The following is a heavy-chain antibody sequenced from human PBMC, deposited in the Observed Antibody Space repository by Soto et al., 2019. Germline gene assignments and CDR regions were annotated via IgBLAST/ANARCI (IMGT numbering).Heavy chain of an antibody. CDR3: ARAGFYCSSTSCYPNWFDP. CDR2: IYYSGST. D-gene: IGHD2-2*01. CDR1: GGSISSGGYY. Sequence: QVQLQESGPGLVKPSQTLSLTCTVSGGSISSGGYYWSWIRQHPGKGLEWIGYIYYSGSTYYNPSLKSRVTISVDTSKNQFALKLSSVTAADTAVYYCARAGFYCSSTSCYPNWFDPWGQGTLVTVSS. V-gene: IGHV4-31*03. J-gene: IGHJ5*02.